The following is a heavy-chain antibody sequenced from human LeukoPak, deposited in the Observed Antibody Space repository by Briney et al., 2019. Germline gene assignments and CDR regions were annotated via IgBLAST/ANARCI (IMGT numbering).Heavy chain of an antibody. CDR1: GDSISSSSYY. D-gene: IGHD2-15*01. CDR3: ARVGFRFDY. V-gene: IGHV4-39*07. CDR2: IYYSGST. Sequence: PSETLSLTCTVSGDSISSSSYYWGWIRQPPGKELEWIGSIYYSGSTYYNPSLKSRVTISVDTSKNQFSLKLSSVTAADTAVYYCARVGFRFDYWGQGTLVTVSS. J-gene: IGHJ4*02.